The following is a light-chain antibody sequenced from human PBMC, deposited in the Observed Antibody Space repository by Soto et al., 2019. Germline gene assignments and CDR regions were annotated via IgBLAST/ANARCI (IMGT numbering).Light chain of an antibody. CDR1: QSITNW. V-gene: IGKV1-5*03. CDR3: QQYHSYPRT. CDR2: KAS. J-gene: IGKJ1*01. Sequence: DIQMTQSPSTLSASVGDRLSITCRASQSITNWLAGYQQKPAKAPKLLIYKASSLQSEVPSRFSGISSGPEFTLTITSLQRDDFATYYCQQYHSYPRTFGQGATVDTK.